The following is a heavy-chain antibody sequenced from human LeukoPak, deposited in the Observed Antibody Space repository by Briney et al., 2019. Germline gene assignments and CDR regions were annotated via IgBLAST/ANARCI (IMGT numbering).Heavy chain of an antibody. J-gene: IGHJ2*01. CDR2: INHSGST. CDR1: GGSFSGYY. D-gene: IGHD4-17*01. V-gene: IGHV4-34*01. Sequence: PSETLSLTRAVYGGSFSGYYWSWIRQPPGKGLEWIGEINHSGSTNYNPSLKSRVTISVDTSKNQFSLKLSSVTAADTAVYYCARERTLMTTVTRGWYFDLWGRGTLVTVSS. CDR3: ARERTLMTTVTRGWYFDL.